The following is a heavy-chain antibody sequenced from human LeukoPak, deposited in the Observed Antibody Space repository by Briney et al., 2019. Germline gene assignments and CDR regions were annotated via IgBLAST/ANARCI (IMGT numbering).Heavy chain of an antibody. CDR1: GFTFSSYW. Sequence: GGSLRLSCVASGFTFSSYWMSWVRQAPGQGLEWVANIKQDGSEKHYVDSVKGRFTISRDNAKNSLYLQMASLRAEDMAVYYCVRAGGSGWSDYWGQGTLLIVSS. CDR2: IKQDGSEK. J-gene: IGHJ4*02. CDR3: VRAGGSGWSDY. V-gene: IGHV3-7*01. D-gene: IGHD6-25*01.